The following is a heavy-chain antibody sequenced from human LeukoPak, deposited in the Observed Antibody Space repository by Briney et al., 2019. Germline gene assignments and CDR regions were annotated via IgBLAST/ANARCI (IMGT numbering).Heavy chain of an antibody. J-gene: IGHJ4*02. V-gene: IGHV1-69*04. CDR1: GGSFSNYA. CDR2: IIPILGIA. Sequence: SVKVSCKASGGSFSNYALNWVRQALGQGLEWMGRIIPILGIAHYAQKFQGRVTITADKSTRTAYMELSSLRSEDTAVYYCATGEVATPFDYWGQGTLVTVSS. D-gene: IGHD5-12*01. CDR3: ATGEVATPFDY.